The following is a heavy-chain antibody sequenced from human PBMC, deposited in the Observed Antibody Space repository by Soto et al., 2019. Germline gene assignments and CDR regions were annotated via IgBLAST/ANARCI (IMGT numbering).Heavy chain of an antibody. CDR1: GFTFSSYA. Sequence: GGSLRLSCAASGFTFSSYAMTWVRQSPGKGLEWVSAIGGSGGSPYYADSVKGRFTISRDNSKNTLYLQMNSLRAEDTATYYCSSGYHQRSLDYWGQGTQVTVSS. CDR2: IGGSGGSP. V-gene: IGHV3-23*01. D-gene: IGHD3-22*01. CDR3: SSGYHQRSLDY. J-gene: IGHJ4*02.